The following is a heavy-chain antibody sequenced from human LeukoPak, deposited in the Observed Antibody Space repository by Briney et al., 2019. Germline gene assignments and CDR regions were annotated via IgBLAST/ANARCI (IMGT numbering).Heavy chain of an antibody. J-gene: IGHJ4*02. CDR3: AKDYIDY. V-gene: IGHV3-30*18. Sequence: GGSLRLSCAASGFTFSSYGMHWVRQAPGKGLEWVAVISYDGSNKYYADSVKGRFTISRDNSKNTLYPQMNSLRAEDTAVYYCAKDYIDYWGQGTLVTVSS. CDR1: GFTFSSYG. CDR2: ISYDGSNK.